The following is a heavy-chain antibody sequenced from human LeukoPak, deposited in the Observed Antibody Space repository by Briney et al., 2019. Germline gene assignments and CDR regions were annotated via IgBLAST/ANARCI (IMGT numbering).Heavy chain of an antibody. J-gene: IGHJ4*02. CDR3: AKSRYGSTLDY. CDR1: GFTFSSYA. V-gene: IGHV3-23*01. CDR2: ISGSGGST. D-gene: IGHD3-10*01. Sequence: GGSLRLSCAASGFTFSSYAMSWVRQAPGKGLEWVSAISGSGGSTYYADSVKGRFTISRDNSKNTLYLQMNSLIAEDTAGKYGAKSRYGSTLDYWAREPWSPSPQ.